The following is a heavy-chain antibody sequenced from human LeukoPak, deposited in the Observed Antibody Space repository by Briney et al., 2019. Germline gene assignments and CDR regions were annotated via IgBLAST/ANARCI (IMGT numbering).Heavy chain of an antibody. D-gene: IGHD3-10*01. CDR3: ARAILPHYYGSGSYYKN. V-gene: IGHV3-53*01. CDR2: IYSGGST. CDR1: GFTVSSNY. Sequence: PGGSLRLSCAASGFTVSSNYMSWVRQAPGKGLEWVSVIYSGGSTYYADSVKGRFTISRDNSKNTLYLQMNSLRAEDTAAYYCARAILPHYYGSGSYYKNWGQGTLVTVSS. J-gene: IGHJ4*02.